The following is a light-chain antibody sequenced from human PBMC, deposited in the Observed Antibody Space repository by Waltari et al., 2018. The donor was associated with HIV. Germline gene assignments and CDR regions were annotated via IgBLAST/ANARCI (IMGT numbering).Light chain of an antibody. CDR2: GNS. J-gene: IGLJ1*01. CDR1: SSNLRAGYD. V-gene: IGLV1-40*01. CDR3: QSYDSSLSGSSV. Sequence: QSVLTQPPSVSGAPGQRVTIPRTGSSSNLRAGYDVHWYQQLPGTPPKPRNSGNSNRPAGVPDRCSGSKSRAAASLAITGRQAEDEADYYCQSYDSSLSGSSVFGTGTKVTVL.